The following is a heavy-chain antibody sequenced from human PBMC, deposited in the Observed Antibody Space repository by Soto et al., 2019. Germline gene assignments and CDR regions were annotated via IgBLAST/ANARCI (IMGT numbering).Heavy chain of an antibody. J-gene: IGHJ5*02. D-gene: IGHD1-26*01. V-gene: IGHV3-74*01. CDR3: VTVGTGSYNRYAP. CDR2: INSDGTTT. Sequence: GGSVRLSCAASGFTFSSYWMHWVRQAPGKGLVWVSRINSDGTTTTYADPVKGRFTISRDNAKNTVYLQMNSLRVEDTAVYYCVTVGTGSYNRYAPWGRGTLVPVSS. CDR1: GFTFSSYW.